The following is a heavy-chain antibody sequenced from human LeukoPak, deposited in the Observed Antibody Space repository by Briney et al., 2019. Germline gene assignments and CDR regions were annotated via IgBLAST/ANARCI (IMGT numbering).Heavy chain of an antibody. J-gene: IGHJ4*02. V-gene: IGHV3-9*01. CDR1: GLTFDDDV. CDR2: IFWSSGRV. Sequence: GGSLRLSCAASGLTFDDDVIHWVRHTPGKGLEWISGIFWSSGRVVYAESVKGRFTISRDNAKKSLYLQMNSLRAEDTAVYYCARGLTPPVVLRFLEWSVPDYWGQGTLVTVSS. D-gene: IGHD3-3*01. CDR3: ARGLTPPVVLRFLEWSVPDY.